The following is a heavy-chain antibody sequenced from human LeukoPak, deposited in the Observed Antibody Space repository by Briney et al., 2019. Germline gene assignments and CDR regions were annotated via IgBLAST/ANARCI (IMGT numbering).Heavy chain of an antibody. D-gene: IGHD3-10*01. V-gene: IGHV7-4-1*02. CDR1: GYTFTSYA. CDR2: INTNTGNP. CDR3: ARVRYFYGREGMDV. J-gene: IGHJ6*02. Sequence: GASVKVSCKASGYTFTSYAMNWVRQAPGQGLEWVGWINTNTGNPTYAQGFTGRFVFSLDTSVSTAYLQISSLKAEDTAVYYCARVRYFYGREGMDVWGQGTTVTVSS.